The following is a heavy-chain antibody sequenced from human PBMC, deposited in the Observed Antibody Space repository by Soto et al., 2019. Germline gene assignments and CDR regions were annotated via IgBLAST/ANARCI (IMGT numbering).Heavy chain of an antibody. CDR2: ISSSGSTI. J-gene: IGHJ6*02. Sequence: EVQLLESGGGLVQPGGSLRLSCAASGFTFSRYEMNWVRQVPGKGLEWVSYISSSGSTIYYADSVKGRFTISRDNAKNSLYLQMNSLRAEDTAVYYCARDGDLYGMDVWGQGTTVTVSS. CDR1: GFTFSRYE. CDR3: ARDGDLYGMDV. V-gene: IGHV3-48*03. D-gene: IGHD7-27*01.